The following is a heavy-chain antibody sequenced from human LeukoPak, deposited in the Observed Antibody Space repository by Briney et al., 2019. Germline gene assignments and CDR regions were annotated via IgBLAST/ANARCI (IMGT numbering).Heavy chain of an antibody. CDR3: ARVIGSYGDSAY. D-gene: IGHD4-17*01. Sequence: GGSLRLSCAAPGFSLSKFSMNWVRQAPGKGLEWISYITSSSDSTYYADSVKGRFTISRDNAKNSLYLQMDSLRAEDTAVYYCARVIGSYGDSAYWGQGTLVTVSS. J-gene: IGHJ4*02. CDR1: GFSLSKFS. CDR2: ITSSSDST. V-gene: IGHV3-48*04.